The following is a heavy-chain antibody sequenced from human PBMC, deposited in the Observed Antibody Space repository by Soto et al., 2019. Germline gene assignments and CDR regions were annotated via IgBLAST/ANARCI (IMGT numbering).Heavy chain of an antibody. V-gene: IGHV3-21*01. CDR2: ISSSSSYI. CDR3: ARDGPGPGAWFGELLNFYYYYYMDV. D-gene: IGHD3-10*01. CDR1: GFTFSSYS. J-gene: IGHJ6*03. Sequence: GGSLRLSCAASGFTFSSYSMNWVRQAPGKGLEWVSSISSSSSYIYYADSVKGRFTISRDNAKNSLYLQMNSLRAEDTAVYYCARDGPGPGAWFGELLNFYYYYYMDVWGKGTTVTVSS.